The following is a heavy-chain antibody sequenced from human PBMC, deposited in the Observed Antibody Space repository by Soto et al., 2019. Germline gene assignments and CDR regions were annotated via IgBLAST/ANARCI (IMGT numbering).Heavy chain of an antibody. CDR1: GFTFDDYA. CDR2: ISWNSGSI. V-gene: IGHV3-9*01. J-gene: IGHJ6*02. CDR3: ATEGVVAATADYGMDV. D-gene: IGHD2-15*01. Sequence: PGGSLRLSCAASGFTFDDYAMHWVRQAPGKGLEWVSGISWNSGSIGYADSVKGRFTISRDNAKNSLYLQMNSLRAEDTALYYCATEGVVAATADYGMDVWGQGTTVTVSS.